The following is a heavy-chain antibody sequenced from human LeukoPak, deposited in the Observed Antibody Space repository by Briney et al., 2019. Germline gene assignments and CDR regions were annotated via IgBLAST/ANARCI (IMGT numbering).Heavy chain of an antibody. CDR2: IYTSGGT. CDR1: GGSISSSY. V-gene: IGHV4-4*07. D-gene: IGHD4-17*01. J-gene: IGHJ6*02. CDR3: ARDSRGLPDYGDYVRPFNSYYYYGMDV. Sequence: PSETLSLTCTVSGGSISSSYWSWIRQPAGKGLEWIGRIYTSGGTNYNPSLKSRVTMSVDTSKNQFSLKLSSVTAADTAVYYCARDSRGLPDYGDYVRPFNSYYYYGMDVWGQGTTVTVSS.